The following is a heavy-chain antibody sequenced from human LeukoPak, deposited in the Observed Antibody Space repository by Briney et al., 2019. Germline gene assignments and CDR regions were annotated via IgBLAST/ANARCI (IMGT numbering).Heavy chain of an antibody. Sequence: GGSLRLSCAASGFTFSDYYMSWLRQAPGKGLEGVSYISSSGSTIYYADSVKGRFTISRDNAKNSLYLQMNSLRAEDTAVYYCARESYPRSYSSGCRYWGQGTLVTVSS. D-gene: IGHD6-19*01. CDR2: ISSSGSTI. V-gene: IGHV3-11*01. J-gene: IGHJ4*02. CDR1: GFTFSDYY. CDR3: ARESYPRSYSSGCRY.